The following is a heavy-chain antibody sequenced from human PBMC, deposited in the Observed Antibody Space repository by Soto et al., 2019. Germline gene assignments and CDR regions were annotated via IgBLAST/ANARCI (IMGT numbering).Heavy chain of an antibody. CDR1: GFTVSSNY. CDR3: AREDTSNWFDP. Sequence: GGSLRLSCAASGFTVSSNYMSWVRQAPGKGLEWVSVIYSGGSTYYADSVKGRFTISRDNSKNTLYLQMNSLRAEDTAVYYCAREDTSNWFDPWGQGTLVTVSS. CDR2: IYSGGST. J-gene: IGHJ5*02. V-gene: IGHV3-53*01.